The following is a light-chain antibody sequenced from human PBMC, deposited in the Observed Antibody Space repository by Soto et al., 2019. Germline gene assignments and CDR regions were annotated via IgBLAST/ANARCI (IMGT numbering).Light chain of an antibody. CDR2: GAS. CDR1: ESVASNY. J-gene: IGKJ1*01. V-gene: IGKV3-20*01. Sequence: EIVLTQSPGTLSLSPGETATLSCWASESVASNYLAWYQQKPGQAPRLLMYGASSRATGIPDRFSGSGSGTDFTLSITRLQPEDCAVYYCQQYGSSPWTSGQGTKVEIK. CDR3: QQYGSSPWT.